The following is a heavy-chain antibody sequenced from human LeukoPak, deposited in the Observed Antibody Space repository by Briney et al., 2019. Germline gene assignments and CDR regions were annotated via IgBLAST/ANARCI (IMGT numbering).Heavy chain of an antibody. V-gene: IGHV1-69*06. CDR1: GGTFSSYA. CDR2: IIPIFGTA. Sequence: GASVKVSCKASGGTFSSYAISWVRQAPGQGLEWMGGIIPIFGTANYAQKFLGRVTITADKSTSTAYMELSSLRSEDTAVYYCASPGSSGWYASLDYWGQGTLVTVSS. J-gene: IGHJ4*02. CDR3: ASPGSSGWYASLDY. D-gene: IGHD6-19*01.